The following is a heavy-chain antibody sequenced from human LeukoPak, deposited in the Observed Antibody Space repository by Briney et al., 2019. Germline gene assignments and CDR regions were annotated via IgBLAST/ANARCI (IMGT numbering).Heavy chain of an antibody. V-gene: IGHV4-61*02. CDR2: IYTSGST. J-gene: IGHJ4*02. Sequence: RTSETLSLTCTVSGGSISSGSYYWSWIRQPAGKGLEWIGRIYTSGSTNYNPSLKSRVTISVDTSKNQFSLKLSSVTAADTAVYYCARGIRTGTTGYWGQGTLVTVSS. CDR3: ARGIRTGTTGY. CDR1: GGSISSGSYY. D-gene: IGHD1-7*01.